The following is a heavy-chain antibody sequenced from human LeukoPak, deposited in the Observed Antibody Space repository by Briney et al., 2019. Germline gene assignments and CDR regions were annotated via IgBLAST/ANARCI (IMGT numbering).Heavy chain of an antibody. CDR1: GFTFSSYN. V-gene: IGHV3-21*01. D-gene: IGHD4-17*01. J-gene: IGHJ4*02. CDR2: ISGSSSYI. CDR3: ARGGGDYGVDLDY. Sequence: GGSLRLSCAASGFTFSSYNMNWVRQAPGKGLEWVSSISGSSSYIYYADSVKGRFTISRDNAKNSLYLQMNSLRAEDTAVYYCARGGGDYGVDLDYWGQGTLVTVSS.